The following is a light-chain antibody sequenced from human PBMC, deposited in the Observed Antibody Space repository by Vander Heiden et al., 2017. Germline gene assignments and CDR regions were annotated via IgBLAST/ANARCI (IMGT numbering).Light chain of an antibody. Sequence: EIVLTQSPGTLSLSPGERVTLSCRASQGGSSRSVSWYQQKPGQAARLLIDATSSRAAGIPDRFSGSGSGTDFTLTITRLEPEDFAVYYCQQYGNSPPFTFGPGTKVDIK. V-gene: IGKV3-20*01. CDR3: QQYGNSPPFT. CDR1: QGGSSRS. J-gene: IGKJ3*01. CDR2: ATS.